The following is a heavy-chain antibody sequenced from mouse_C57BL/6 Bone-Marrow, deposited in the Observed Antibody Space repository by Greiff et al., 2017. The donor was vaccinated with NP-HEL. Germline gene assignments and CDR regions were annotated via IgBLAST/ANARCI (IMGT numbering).Heavy chain of an antibody. Sequence: VKLMESGAELVRPGTSVKMSCKASGYTFTNYWIGWAKQRPGHGLEWIGDIYPGGGYTNYNEKFKGKATLTADKSSSTAYMQFSSLTSEDSAIYYCARFLGGYYFDYWGQGTTLTVSS. CDR3: ARFLGGYYFDY. CDR2: IYPGGGYT. J-gene: IGHJ2*01. CDR1: GYTFTNYW. V-gene: IGHV1-63*01.